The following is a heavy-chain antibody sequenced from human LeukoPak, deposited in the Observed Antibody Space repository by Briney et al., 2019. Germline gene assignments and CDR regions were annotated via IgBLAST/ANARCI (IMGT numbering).Heavy chain of an antibody. V-gene: IGHV1-69*06. CDR2: IIPIFGTA. CDR3: ARVFSEDPGYSGYDYGY. CDR1: GGTFSSYA. D-gene: IGHD5-12*01. J-gene: IGHJ4*02. Sequence: SVKVSCKAPGGTFSSYAISWVRQAPGQGLEWMGRIIPIFGTANYAQKFQGRVTITAGKSTSTAYMELSSLRSEDTAVYYCARVFSEDPGYSGYDYGYWGQGTLVTVSS.